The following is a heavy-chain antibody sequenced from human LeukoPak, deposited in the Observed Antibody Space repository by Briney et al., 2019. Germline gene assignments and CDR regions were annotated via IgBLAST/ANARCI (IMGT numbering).Heavy chain of an antibody. CDR1: GYTFSSYV. V-gene: IGHV1-3*01. CDR3: ARDTFGTSRPIEY. J-gene: IGHJ4*02. Sequence: ASVSVSCKASGYTFSSYVMHWVRQAPGQSLEGMGWINAGNGNTEYAQKFQGRVTITRDTSASTAYMELNSLRSEDTAVYYCARDTFGTSRPIEYWGQGTLVTVSS. D-gene: IGHD2/OR15-2a*01. CDR2: INAGNGNT.